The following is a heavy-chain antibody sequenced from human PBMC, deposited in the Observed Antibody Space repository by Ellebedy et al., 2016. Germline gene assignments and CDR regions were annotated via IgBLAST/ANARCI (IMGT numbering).Heavy chain of an antibody. CDR1: GGSFSGYY. CDR3: ARGVYYPFDY. J-gene: IGHJ4*02. CDR2: INHSGST. D-gene: IGHD3-10*01. Sequence: SETLSLTXAVYGGSFSGYYWSWIRQPPGKGLEWIGEINHSGSTNYNPSLKSRVTISVDTSKNQFSLKLSSVTAADTAVYYCARGVYYPFDYWGQGTLVTVSS. V-gene: IGHV4-34*01.